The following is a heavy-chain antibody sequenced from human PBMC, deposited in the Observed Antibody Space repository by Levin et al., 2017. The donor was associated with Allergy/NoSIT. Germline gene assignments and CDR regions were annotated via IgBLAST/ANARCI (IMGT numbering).Heavy chain of an antibody. CDR3: AKDMRRGIAVAGPWGY. CDR2: ISWNSGSI. V-gene: IGHV3-9*01. D-gene: IGHD6-19*01. Sequence: SLKISCAASGFTFDDYAMHWVRQAPGKGLEWVSGISWNSGSIGYADSVKGRFTISRDNAKNSLYLQMNSLRAEDTALYYCAKDMRRGIAVAGPWGYWGQGTLVTVSS. J-gene: IGHJ4*02. CDR1: GFTFDDYA.